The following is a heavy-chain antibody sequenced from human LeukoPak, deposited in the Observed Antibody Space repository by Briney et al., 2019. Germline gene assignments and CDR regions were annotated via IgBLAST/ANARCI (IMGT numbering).Heavy chain of an antibody. CDR1: GYTFASYH. CDR2: IKISGGSS. J-gene: IGHJ4*02. CDR3: ACRAGYCSGGSCYYKIDY. D-gene: IGHD2-15*01. Sequence: ASVKVSCKTSGYTFASYHIHWVRQAPGQGLEWMGIIKISGGSSTYAQKFQGGVTITADESTSTAYMELSSLRSEDTAVYYCACRAGYCSGGSCYYKIDYWGQGTLVTVSS. V-gene: IGHV1-46*01.